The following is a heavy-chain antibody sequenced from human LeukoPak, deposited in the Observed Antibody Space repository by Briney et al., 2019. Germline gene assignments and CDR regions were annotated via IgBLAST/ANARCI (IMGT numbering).Heavy chain of an antibody. J-gene: IGHJ4*02. CDR3: AGRGDGNLYYFDH. Sequence: GGPLRLSCAASGFTFSSYWMSWVRQAPGKGLEWVANIKQDGGEKYYVDSVKGRFTISRDNAKNSLYLQMNSLRPEDTAVYYCAGRGDGNLYYFDHWGQGTLVTASS. D-gene: IGHD5-24*01. CDR1: GFTFSSYW. CDR2: IKQDGGEK. V-gene: IGHV3-7*04.